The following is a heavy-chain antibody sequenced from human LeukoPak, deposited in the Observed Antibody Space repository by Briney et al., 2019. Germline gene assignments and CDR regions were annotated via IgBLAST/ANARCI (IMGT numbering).Heavy chain of an antibody. CDR2: ISSSGSTI. CDR1: GFTFSDYY. D-gene: IGHD6-19*01. Sequence: GGSLRLSCAASGFTFSDYYMSWIRQAPGKGLEWVSYISSSGSTIYYADSVKGRFTISRDNAKNSLYLQMNSLRAEDTAVYYCARVHSSGSTSFDYWGQGTLVTVSS. V-gene: IGHV3-11*04. CDR3: ARVHSSGSTSFDY. J-gene: IGHJ4*02.